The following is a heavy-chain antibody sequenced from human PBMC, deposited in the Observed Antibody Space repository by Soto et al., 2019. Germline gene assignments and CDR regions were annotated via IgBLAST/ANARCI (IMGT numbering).Heavy chain of an antibody. Sequence: EVQLLESGGGLVQPEGSLRLSCAASGFTFSSHAMSWVRQAPGKGLEWVSAISYSGSNTYYTDSVKGRFTISRDNSKNARYLRMNSLRDEDTAIYYCAKRFTLFGEVKLSPDFDYWGQGTLVTVSS. V-gene: IGHV3-23*01. CDR3: AKRFTLFGEVKLSPDFDY. D-gene: IGHD3-3*01. CDR1: GFTFSSHA. J-gene: IGHJ4*02. CDR2: ISYSGSNT.